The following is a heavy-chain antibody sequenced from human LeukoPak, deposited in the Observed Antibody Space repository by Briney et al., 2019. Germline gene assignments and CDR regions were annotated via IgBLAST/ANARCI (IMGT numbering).Heavy chain of an antibody. J-gene: IGHJ6*03. CDR1: GGSFSSYA. D-gene: IGHD6-19*01. Sequence: SVKVSCKASGGSFSSYAISWVRQAPGQGLEWMGRIIPIFGAAHYAQKFQGRVTITTDESTSTAYMELSSLRSEDTAMYYCAREDSSGWSADYMDVWGKGTAVTVSS. CDR3: AREDSSGWSADYMDV. V-gene: IGHV1-69*05. CDR2: IIPIFGAA.